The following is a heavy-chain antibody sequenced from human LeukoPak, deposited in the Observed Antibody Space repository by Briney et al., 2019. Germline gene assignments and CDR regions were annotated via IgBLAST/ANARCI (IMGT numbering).Heavy chain of an antibody. CDR1: GGSINNYY. Sequence: PSETLSLTCTVSGGSINNYYWSWIRQPPGKGLEWIGYIYYSGTTNHHPSLKSRVTISVDTSKNQFSLKLSSVNAADTAVYYCARAPARTADAFDIWGQGTMITVSS. V-gene: IGHV4-59*12. CDR2: IYYSGTT. J-gene: IGHJ3*02. CDR3: ARAPARTADAFDI. D-gene: IGHD2-21*02.